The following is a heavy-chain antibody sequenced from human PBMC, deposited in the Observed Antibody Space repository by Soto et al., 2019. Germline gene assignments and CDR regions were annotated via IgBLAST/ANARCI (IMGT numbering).Heavy chain of an antibody. D-gene: IGHD2-2*01. CDR3: ARDHGSGCSSTSCYGYYYGMDV. CDR2: ISPIFGTA. V-gene: IGHV1-69*01. J-gene: IGHJ6*02. Sequence: QVQLVQSGAEVKKPGSSVKVSCRASGGTFSSYAISWVRQAPGQGLEWKGGISPIFGTANYAQEFQGRVTMTADESPRTAYMELSSLRSEDTAVYYCARDHGSGCSSTSCYGYYYGMDVWGQGTTVTVSS. CDR1: GGTFSSYA.